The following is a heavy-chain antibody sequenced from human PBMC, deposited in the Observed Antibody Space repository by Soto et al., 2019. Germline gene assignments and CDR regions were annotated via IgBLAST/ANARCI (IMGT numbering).Heavy chain of an antibody. V-gene: IGHV3-23*01. D-gene: IGHD1-20*01. CDR2: IGVSDDDT. CDR1: GFTFSSCA. J-gene: IGHJ5*01. CDR3: ATDLNWPNS. Sequence: GGSLRLSCAASGFTFSSCAMSWVRQAPGKGLEWVSGIGVSDDDTHYADFVKGRFTISRDNSKDTLYLQMNSLRVEDSAVYYCATDLNWPNSWGHGTPVTVSS.